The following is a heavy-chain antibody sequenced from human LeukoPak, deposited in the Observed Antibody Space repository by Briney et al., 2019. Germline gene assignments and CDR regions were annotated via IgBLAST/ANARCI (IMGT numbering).Heavy chain of an antibody. CDR2: IYSGGST. D-gene: IGHD4-23*01. CDR1: GFTVSSNY. V-gene: IGHV3-66*01. J-gene: IGHJ4*02. CDR3: ARAPIDYGGKD. Sequence: GGSLRLSCAASGFTVSSNYMSWVRQAPGKGLEWVSVIYSGGSTYYADSVKGRFTISRDNSKNTLYLQMNSLRAEDTAVYYRARAPIDYGGKDWGQGTLVTVSS.